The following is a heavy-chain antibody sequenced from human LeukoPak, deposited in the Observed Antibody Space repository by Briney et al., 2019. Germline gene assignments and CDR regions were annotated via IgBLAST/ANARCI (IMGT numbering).Heavy chain of an antibody. CDR3: AGLIVGRVLGV. Sequence: SETLSLTCAVYGGSFSGYYWSWIRQPPGKGLEWIGEINHSGSTNYNPSLKSRVTIPVDTSKNQFSLKLSSVTAADTAVYYCAGLIVGRVLGVWGQGTLVTVSS. J-gene: IGHJ4*02. CDR1: GGSFSGYY. CDR2: INHSGST. V-gene: IGHV4-34*01. D-gene: IGHD3-22*01.